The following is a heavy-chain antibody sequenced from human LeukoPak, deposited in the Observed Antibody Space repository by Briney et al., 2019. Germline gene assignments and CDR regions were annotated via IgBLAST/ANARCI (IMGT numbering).Heavy chain of an antibody. D-gene: IGHD1-26*01. CDR2: INHSGIT. V-gene: IGHV4-34*01. J-gene: IGHJ5*02. CDR1: GGSFSGYY. CDR3: AKEDSSGKRGRAAIHPPPPTGSDP. Sequence: SETLSLTCAVYGGSFSGYYWSWIRQPPGKGLEWIGEINHSGITNYNPSLKSRVTISVDTSKNQFSLKLSSVTAADTAVYYCAKEDSSGKRGRAAIHPPPPTGSDPWAREPWSPSPQ.